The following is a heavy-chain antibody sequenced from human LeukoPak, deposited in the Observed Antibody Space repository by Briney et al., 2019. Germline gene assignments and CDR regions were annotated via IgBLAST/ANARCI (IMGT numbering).Heavy chain of an antibody. J-gene: IGHJ4*02. CDR3: AREGYGDSLDY. V-gene: IGHV3-7*01. CDR2: IKQDGSEI. CDR1: GFTFRSYW. Sequence: RSGGSLRLSCVASGFTFRSYWMSWVRQAPGKGLEWVANIKQDGSEIYFVDSVEGRFTISRDNAKNSLFLQMNSLRAEDTAVYYCAREGYGDSLDYWGQGTLVTVSS. D-gene: IGHD4-17*01.